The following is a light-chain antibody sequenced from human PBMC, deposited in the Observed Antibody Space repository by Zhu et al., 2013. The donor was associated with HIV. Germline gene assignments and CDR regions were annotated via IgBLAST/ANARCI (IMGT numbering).Light chain of an antibody. V-gene: IGLV2-23*02. CDR1: SRDVGTYNL. J-gene: IGLJ2*01. CDR3: CAYGGSDVF. CDR2: EVN. Sequence: QSALTQPASVSGSPGQSITISCTGTSRDVGTYNLVSWYQQHPGKAPKLFIYEVNKRPSGISTRFSGSKSGNTASLTISGLQADDEAYYYCCAYGGSDVFFGGGTKLTVL.